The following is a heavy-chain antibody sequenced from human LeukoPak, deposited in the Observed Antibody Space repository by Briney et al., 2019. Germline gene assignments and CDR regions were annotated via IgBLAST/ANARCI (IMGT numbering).Heavy chain of an antibody. J-gene: IGHJ4*02. D-gene: IGHD3-16*01. V-gene: IGHV3-74*01. CDR2: INTDGRKT. Sequence: PGGSLRLSCAASGFTFSNYWMNWVRQAPGKGLVWVSNINTDGRKTTYADSVKGRFTISRDNAKSTLYLQMTSLRAEDTAVYYCVSLLLGWGQGTLVTVSS. CDR3: VSLLLG. CDR1: GFTFSNYW.